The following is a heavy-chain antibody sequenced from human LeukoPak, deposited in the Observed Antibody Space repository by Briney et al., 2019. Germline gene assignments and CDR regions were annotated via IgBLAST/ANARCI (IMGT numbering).Heavy chain of an antibody. CDR3: AGPKDPRPIDY. Sequence: ASVKVSCKVSGYTLTELSMHWVRQAPGQGLEWMGWVNPASGGTNYAQKFQGRVTMTRDTSIATAYMELNELTSDDTAVYYCAGPKDPRPIDYWGQGTLVTVSS. J-gene: IGHJ4*02. V-gene: IGHV1-2*02. CDR2: VNPASGGT. CDR1: GYTLTELS.